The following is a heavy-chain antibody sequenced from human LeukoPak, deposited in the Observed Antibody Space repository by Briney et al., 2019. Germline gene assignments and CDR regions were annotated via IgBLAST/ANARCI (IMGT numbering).Heavy chain of an antibody. D-gene: IGHD1-7*01. CDR3: ARDNWNYGSSMDV. Sequence: SETLSPTCSVSGGSISSYYWSWIRQPPGKGLEWIGYIYYSGSTNYNPSLKSRVTISVDTSKNQFSLKLSSVTAADTAVYYCARDNWNYGSSMDVWGQGTTVTVSS. V-gene: IGHV4-59*01. CDR1: GGSISSYY. J-gene: IGHJ6*02. CDR2: IYYSGST.